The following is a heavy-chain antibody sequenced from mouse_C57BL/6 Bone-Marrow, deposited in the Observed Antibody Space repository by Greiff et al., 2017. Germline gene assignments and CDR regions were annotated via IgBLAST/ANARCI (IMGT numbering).Heavy chain of an antibody. J-gene: IGHJ4*01. V-gene: IGHV1-64*01. CDR1: GYTFTSYW. D-gene: IGHD3-3*01. Sequence: QVQLQQPGAELVKPGASVKLSCKASGYTFTSYWMHWVKQRPGQGLAWIGMIHPNSGSTNYNETFTSKATLTVDNSSSTAYMQLSSLTSEDSAVXYCARGQSYAMDYGGQGTSGTVSS. CDR2: IHPNSGST. CDR3: ARGQSYAMDY.